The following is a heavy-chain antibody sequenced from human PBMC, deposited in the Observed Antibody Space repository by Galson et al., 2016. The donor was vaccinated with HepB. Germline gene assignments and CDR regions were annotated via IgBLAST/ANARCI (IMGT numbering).Heavy chain of an antibody. Sequence: SLRLSCAASEFTVSNNYMSWVRQAPGKGLEWVSLIYSGGNTRYADSVKGRFTISRDNSKNTLYLQMNRLRAEDTAVYYCARDLVVTRNYYYYHYMDVWGKGTTVTVSS. J-gene: IGHJ6*03. CDR1: EFTVSNNY. D-gene: IGHD3-22*01. V-gene: IGHV3-53*01. CDR2: IYSGGNT. CDR3: ARDLVVTRNYYYYHYMDV.